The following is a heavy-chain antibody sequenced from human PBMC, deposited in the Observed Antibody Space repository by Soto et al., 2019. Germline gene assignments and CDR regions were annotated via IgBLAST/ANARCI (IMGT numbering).Heavy chain of an antibody. CDR1: GFTFSHYG. CDR3: ARYSGKYQGPIAE. V-gene: IGHV3-30*03. CDR2: ISYDGSNK. J-gene: IGHJ4*02. Sequence: QVQLVESGGGVVQPGRSLRLSCAASGFTFSHYGIHWVRQAPGKGLEWLAVISYDGSNKHYADSVKGRFTVSRDNSKNTLALQMTSLRAEHTAAYFCARYSGKYQGPIAEWGQGALVTVSS. D-gene: IGHD1-26*01.